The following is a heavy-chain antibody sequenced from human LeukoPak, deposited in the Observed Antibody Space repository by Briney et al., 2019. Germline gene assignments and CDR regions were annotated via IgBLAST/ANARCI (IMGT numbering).Heavy chain of an antibody. CDR1: GFTFSSYG. Sequence: PGGSLRLSCAASGFTFSSYGMHWVRQAPGKGLEWVAVISYDGSNKYYADSVKGRFTISRDNSKNTLHLQMNSLRVEDTAIYYCARGTIARLGPFDCWGQGTLVIVSS. J-gene: IGHJ4*02. D-gene: IGHD6-6*01. V-gene: IGHV3-30*03. CDR3: ARGTIARLGPFDC. CDR2: ISYDGSNK.